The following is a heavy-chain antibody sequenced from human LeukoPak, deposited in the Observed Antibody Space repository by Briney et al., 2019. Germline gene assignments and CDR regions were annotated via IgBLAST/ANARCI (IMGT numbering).Heavy chain of an antibody. D-gene: IGHD6-13*01. Sequence: GGSLRLSCAASGFTFSSYAMSWVRQAPGKGLEWVSAISGSGDSTYYVDSVKGRFTISRDNSKNTLYLQMNSLRAEDTAVYYCAKDLSGSWYVPDNWFDPWGQGTLVTVSS. V-gene: IGHV3-23*01. CDR2: ISGSGDST. CDR1: GFTFSSYA. CDR3: AKDLSGSWYVPDNWFDP. J-gene: IGHJ5*02.